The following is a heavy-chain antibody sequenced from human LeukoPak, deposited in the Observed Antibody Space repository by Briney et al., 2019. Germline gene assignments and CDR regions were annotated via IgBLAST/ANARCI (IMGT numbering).Heavy chain of an antibody. CDR1: GFAFNNYD. Sequence: GGSLRLSCAASGFAFNNYDMHWVRQAPGKGLEWISYISNSGSTIYYADSVKGRFTTSRDSAKNLLFLQMNGLRAEDTAVYSCAREANWNYPGFDYWGQGTLVTVSS. CDR2: ISNSGSTI. D-gene: IGHD1-7*01. V-gene: IGHV3-48*03. J-gene: IGHJ4*02. CDR3: AREANWNYPGFDY.